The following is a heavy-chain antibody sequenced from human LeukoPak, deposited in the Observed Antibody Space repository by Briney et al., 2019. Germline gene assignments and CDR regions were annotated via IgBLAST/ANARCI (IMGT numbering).Heavy chain of an antibody. Sequence: ASVTVSCKASGGTFSSYAISWVRQAPGQGLEWMGGIIPIFGTANYAQKFQGGVTITADESTSTAYMELSSLRSEDTAVYYCARGPYDSSGYIHGPFDYWGQGTLVTVSS. CDR3: ARGPYDSSGYIHGPFDY. V-gene: IGHV1-69*13. CDR1: GGTFSSYA. CDR2: IIPIFGTA. J-gene: IGHJ4*02. D-gene: IGHD3-22*01.